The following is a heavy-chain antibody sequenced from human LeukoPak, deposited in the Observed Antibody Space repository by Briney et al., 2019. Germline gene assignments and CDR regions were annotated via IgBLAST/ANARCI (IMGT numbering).Heavy chain of an antibody. CDR3: ARADYYDSSGYYYFDY. J-gene: IGHJ4*02. CDR1: GYTFTGYY. V-gene: IGHV1-2*02. D-gene: IGHD3-22*01. CDR2: INPNSGGT. Sequence: ASVKVSCKASGYTFTGYYMHWVRQAPGQGLEWMGWINPNSGGTNYAQKFQGRVTMTRDTSISTAYMELSRLRSDDTAAYYCARADYYDSSGYYYFDYWGQGTLVTVSS.